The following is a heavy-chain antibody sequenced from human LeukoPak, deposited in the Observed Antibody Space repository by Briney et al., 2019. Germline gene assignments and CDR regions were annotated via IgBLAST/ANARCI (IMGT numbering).Heavy chain of an antibody. V-gene: IGHV1-3*01. D-gene: IGHD1-26*01. CDR2: INAGNGNT. CDR3: ARDRNIVGAKWNYFDY. J-gene: IGHJ4*02. CDR1: GYTFTSYA. Sequence: ASVKVSCKASGYTFTSYAMHWVRQAPGQRLEWMRWINAGNGNTKYSQKFQGRVTITRDTSASTAYMELSSLRSEDTAVYYCARDRNIVGAKWNYFDYWGQGPLFTVSS.